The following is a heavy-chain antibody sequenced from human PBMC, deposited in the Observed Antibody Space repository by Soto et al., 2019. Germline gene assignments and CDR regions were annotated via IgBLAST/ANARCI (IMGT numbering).Heavy chain of an antibody. CDR3: ARPPGYISDWYYFDL. J-gene: IGHJ4*02. CDR1: GYTFIDYY. Sequence: VASVKVSCKASGYTFIDYYMHWVRQAPGQGFEWLGRISPKSGATNYAQKFQGRVTMTWDTSLNTAYMELSSLISADTAVYYCARPPGYISDWYYFDLWGQGTLVTVSS. D-gene: IGHD3-9*01. V-gene: IGHV1-2*02. CDR2: ISPKSGAT.